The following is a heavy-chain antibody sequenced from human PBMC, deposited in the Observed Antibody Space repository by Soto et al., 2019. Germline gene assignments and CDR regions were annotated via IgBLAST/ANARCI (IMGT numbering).Heavy chain of an antibody. CDR3: ARELNTESSAYYSFAF. CDR1: GYTFTAYG. J-gene: IGHJ4*02. V-gene: IGHV1-18*01. CDR2: VSTNDDRT. D-gene: IGHD3-22*01. Sequence: QVQMVQSGPEVKMPGASVKVSCKTSGYTFTAYGLAWLRQAPGQRPEWMGWVSTNDDRTNYARKFHGSFTMTADRSTTTTSMELRSLGTDDTAVYYCARELNTESSAYYSFAFWGQGTLVTVSS.